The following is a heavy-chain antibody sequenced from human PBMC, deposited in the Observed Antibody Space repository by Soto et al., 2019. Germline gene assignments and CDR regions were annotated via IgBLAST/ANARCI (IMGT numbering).Heavy chain of an antibody. V-gene: IGHV4-30-4*01. CDR1: GGSISSGDYY. Sequence: SETLPLTCTVSGGSISSGDYYWSWIRQPPGKGLEWIGYIYYSGSTYYNPSLKSRVTISVDTSKNQFSLKLSSVTAADTAVYYCARVCGDIVLMGGDWFDPWGQGTLVTVSS. D-gene: IGHD2-8*01. J-gene: IGHJ5*02. CDR2: IYYSGST. CDR3: ARVCGDIVLMGGDWFDP.